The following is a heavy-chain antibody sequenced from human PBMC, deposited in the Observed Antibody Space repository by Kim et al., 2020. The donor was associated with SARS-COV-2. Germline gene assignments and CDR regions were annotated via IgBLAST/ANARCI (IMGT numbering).Heavy chain of an antibody. CDR3: ASPNGAGAHLYYYYTDV. CDR2: MYNSGST. V-gene: IGHV4-4*07. CDR1: GGSFNSYD. J-gene: IGHJ6*03. Sequence: SETLSLTCTVSGGSFNSYDLNWIRQPAGKGLEWVGRMYNSGSTNYNASFQSRVTMSVNTCTNQFSLKLSSMPATDATAVYCASPNGAGAHLYYYYTDVSG. D-gene: IGHD3-10*01.